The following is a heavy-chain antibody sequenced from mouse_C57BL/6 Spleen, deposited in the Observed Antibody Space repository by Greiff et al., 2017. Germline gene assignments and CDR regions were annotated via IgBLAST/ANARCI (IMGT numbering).Heavy chain of an antibody. J-gene: IGHJ1*03. V-gene: IGHV5-15*01. CDR3: ARPHYGNYLWYFDV. CDR1: GFTFSDYG. D-gene: IGHD2-1*01. CDR2: ISNLAYSI. Sequence: DVQLQESGGGLVQPGGSLKLSCAASGFTFSDYGMAWVRQAPRKGPEWVAFISNLAYSIYYADTVTGRFTISRENAKNTLYLEMSSLRSEDTAMYYCARPHYGNYLWYFDVWGTGTTVTVSS.